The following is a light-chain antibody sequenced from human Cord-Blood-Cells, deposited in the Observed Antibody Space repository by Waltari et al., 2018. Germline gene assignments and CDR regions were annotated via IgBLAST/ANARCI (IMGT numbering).Light chain of an antibody. CDR1: SSDVGGYNY. V-gene: IGLV2-14*01. J-gene: IGLJ3*02. CDR3: SSYTSSSTV. CDR2: DVS. Sequence: QSALTQPASVSGSPGQSITISCTGTSSDVGGYNYVSWYQQHPCKAPKLMIYDVSNRPSGVSNRVSGSKAGNTSSLSISGLQAEDEADYYCSSYTSSSTVFGGGTKLTVL.